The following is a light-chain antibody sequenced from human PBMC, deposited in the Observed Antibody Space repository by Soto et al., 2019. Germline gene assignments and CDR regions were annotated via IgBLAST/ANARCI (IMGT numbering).Light chain of an antibody. CDR2: ENN. J-gene: IGLJ1*01. CDR3: GTWDSGKV. Sequence: QSVLTQPPSVSAAPGQKVTISCSGSSSNIGNNYVSWYQQLPGTAPKLLIYENNKRPSGIPDRFSGSKSGTSATLGITGLQTGDEADYYCGTWDSGKVFGTGTKVTVL. V-gene: IGLV1-51*02. CDR1: SSNIGNNY.